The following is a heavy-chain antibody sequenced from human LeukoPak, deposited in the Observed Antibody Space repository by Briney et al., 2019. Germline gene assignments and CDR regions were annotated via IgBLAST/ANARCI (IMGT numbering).Heavy chain of an antibody. CDR3: ARDRRYDFWSGYLRGFDY. V-gene: IGHV3-7*01. D-gene: IGHD3-3*01. CDR2: IKEDGSDK. Sequence: PGGSLRLSCAASGFTFSTYWMSWVRQAPGKGLEWVGNIKEDGSDKYYGDSVKGRFTISRDNAKNSLYLQMNSLRAEDTAVYYCARDRRYDFWSGYLRGFDYWGQGTLVTVSS. CDR1: GFTFSTYW. J-gene: IGHJ4*02.